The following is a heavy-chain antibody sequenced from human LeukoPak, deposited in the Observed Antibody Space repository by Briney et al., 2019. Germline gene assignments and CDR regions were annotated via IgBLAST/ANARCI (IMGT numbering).Heavy chain of an antibody. CDR3: ARGFASGWYSRYDP. J-gene: IGHJ5*02. D-gene: IGHD6-19*01. CDR2: VYHTGST. V-gene: IGHV4-61*01. CDR1: GDPVSRGSYY. Sequence: PSETLSLTCTVSGDPVSRGSYYGSWIRQPPGKELEWIGYVYHTGSTNYNPSLKSRVTISVDTSKNEFSLKMTSVTAADTAVYYCARGFASGWYSRYDPWGQGTLVTVSS.